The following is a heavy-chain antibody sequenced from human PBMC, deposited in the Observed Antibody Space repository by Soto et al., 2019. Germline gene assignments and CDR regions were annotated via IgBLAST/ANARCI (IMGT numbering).Heavy chain of an antibody. CDR1: GFRFSDHS. J-gene: IGHJ4*02. CDR3: ARLPKGSLVTA. CDR2: ISSNSDTT. V-gene: IGHV3-48*02. D-gene: IGHD2-21*02. Sequence: LVESGGDLVYPGGSLRLSCVASGFRFSDHSMNWVRQALGKGLQWISYISSNSDTTYYADSVKGRFTVSRDNAKNALFLQMNSLRDDDTATYYCARLPKGSLVTAWGQGARVTVSS.